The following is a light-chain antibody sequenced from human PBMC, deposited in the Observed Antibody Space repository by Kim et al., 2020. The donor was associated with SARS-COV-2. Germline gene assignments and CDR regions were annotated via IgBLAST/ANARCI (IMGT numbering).Light chain of an antibody. J-gene: IGKJ4*01. CDR1: QDIKNS. V-gene: IGKV1-16*01. CDR2: GVF. Sequence: DIQMTQSPSSLSASVGDRVTITCRASQDIKNSLVWFQQKPGQAPKSLIRGVFSLQSGVPSRFSGSKSGTDFSLIISNLQPEDFATYYCQQHQAYPLNFGGGTKVDIK. CDR3: QQHQAYPLN.